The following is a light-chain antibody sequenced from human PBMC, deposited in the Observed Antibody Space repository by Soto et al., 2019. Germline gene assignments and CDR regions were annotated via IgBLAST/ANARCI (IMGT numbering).Light chain of an antibody. J-gene: IGKJ4*01. CDR3: QQYGRSLT. CDR1: QSVSSSY. V-gene: IGKV3-20*01. Sequence: EIVLTQSPGTLSLSPGERATLSCRASQSVSSSYLAWYQQKPGQAPRLLIYGASSRATGIPDRFSGSGSGTDFTLTISRLAPEDFAVYYCQQYGRSLTFGGGTKVEIK. CDR2: GAS.